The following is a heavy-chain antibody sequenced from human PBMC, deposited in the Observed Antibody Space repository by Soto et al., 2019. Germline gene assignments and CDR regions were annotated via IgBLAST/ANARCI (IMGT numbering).Heavy chain of an antibody. Sequence: QVQLVQSGAEVKKPGSSVKVSCKASGGTFSSYAISWVRQAPGQGLEWMGGIIPIFGTANYAQKFQGRVTSTAGESTSKACMALSSLRSEDTAVYFCGRGGTGYSSRHYWGQGILVTVSS. CDR1: GGTFSSYA. CDR2: IIPIFGTA. CDR3: GRGGTGYSSRHY. V-gene: IGHV1-69*12. J-gene: IGHJ4*02. D-gene: IGHD6-13*01.